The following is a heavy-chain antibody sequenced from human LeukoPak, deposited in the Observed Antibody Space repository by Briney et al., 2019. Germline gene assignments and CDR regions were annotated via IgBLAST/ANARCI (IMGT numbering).Heavy chain of an antibody. Sequence: PGGSLRLSCAASGFTFSSYAMHWVRQAPGKGLEWVAVISYDGSNKYYADSVKGRFTISRDNSKNTLYLQMNSLRAEDTAVYYCAREARPSDTIFGVVIILRDYYYGMDVWGQGTTVTVSS. V-gene: IGHV3-30-3*01. CDR3: AREARPSDTIFGVVIILRDYYYGMDV. CDR1: GFTFSSYA. J-gene: IGHJ6*02. D-gene: IGHD3-3*01. CDR2: ISYDGSNK.